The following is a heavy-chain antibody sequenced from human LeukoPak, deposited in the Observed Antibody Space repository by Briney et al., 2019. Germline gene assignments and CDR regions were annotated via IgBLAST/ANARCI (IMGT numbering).Heavy chain of an antibody. CDR1: GGTFISYA. D-gene: IGHD2-2*01. CDR3: ARGEDCSSTSCYSLYGMDV. J-gene: IGHJ6*02. Sequence: SVKVSCKASGGTFISYAISWVRQAPGQGLEWMGRIIPILGIANYAQKFQGRVTITADKSTSTAYMELSSLRSEDTAVYYCARGEDCSSTSCYSLYGMDVWGQGTTVTVSS. V-gene: IGHV1-69*04. CDR2: IIPILGIA.